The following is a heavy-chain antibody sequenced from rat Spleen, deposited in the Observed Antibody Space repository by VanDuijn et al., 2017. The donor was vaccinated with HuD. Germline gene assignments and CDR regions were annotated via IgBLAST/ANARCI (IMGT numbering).Heavy chain of an antibody. D-gene: IGHD4-3*01. V-gene: IGHV5-31*01. J-gene: IGHJ2*01. CDR3: TREGNSGYDY. Sequence: EVQLVESGGGLVQPGRSLKLSCAASGFTFSNYGMHWIRQAPGKGLEWVASIANTGYSTYYPDSVKGRFTISRDNAQNTLYLQMNSLRSEDTATYYCTREGNSGYDYWGQGVMVTVSS. CDR2: IANTGYST. CDR1: GFTFSNYG.